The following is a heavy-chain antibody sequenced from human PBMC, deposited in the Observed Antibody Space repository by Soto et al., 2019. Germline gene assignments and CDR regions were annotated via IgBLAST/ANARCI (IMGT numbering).Heavy chain of an antibody. V-gene: IGHV4-34*01. D-gene: IGHD2-8*01. CDR1: GGSLYGSY. Sequence: SDSMSITSAACGGSLYGSYLSWIRQHPGKGLEWIGEINHSGSTNYNPSLKSRVTISVDTSKNQFSLKLSSVTAADTGVYYCASSDGVCLDWGQGTLVTVSS. CDR2: INHSGST. J-gene: IGHJ1*01. CDR3: ASSDGVCLD.